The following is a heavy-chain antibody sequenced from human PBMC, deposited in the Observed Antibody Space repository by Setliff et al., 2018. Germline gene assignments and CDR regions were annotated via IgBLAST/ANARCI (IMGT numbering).Heavy chain of an antibody. V-gene: IGHV3-7*03. Sequence: PGGSLRLSCAASGFTFSTYWMSWVRQAPGKGLEWVANIKQDGSEKYYVDSVKGRFSIPRDNAKNSLYLPMNSLRAEDTAVYYCTRSRGTTVYDYWGQGTLVTVSS. CDR2: IKQDGSEK. CDR3: TRSRGTTVYDY. D-gene: IGHD1-7*01. J-gene: IGHJ4*02. CDR1: GFTFSTYW.